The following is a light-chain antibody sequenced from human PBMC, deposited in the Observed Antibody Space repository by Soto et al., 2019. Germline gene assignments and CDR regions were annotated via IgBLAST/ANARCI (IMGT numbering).Light chain of an antibody. J-gene: IGLJ2*01. CDR3: SSFAGNNNLV. CDR2: EVS. Sequence: QSALTQPPSASGSPGQSVTICCTGTSSDVGVYNYVSWYQQHPGKAPKLMIYEVSKRPSGVPDRFSGSKSGNTASLTVSGLQAEDEADYYCSSFAGNNNLVFGAGTKLTVL. CDR1: SSDVGVYNY. V-gene: IGLV2-8*01.